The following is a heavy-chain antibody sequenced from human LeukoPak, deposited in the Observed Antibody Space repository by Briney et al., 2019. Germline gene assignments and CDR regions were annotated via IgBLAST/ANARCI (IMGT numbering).Heavy chain of an antibody. V-gene: IGHV4-39*01. CDR1: GGSISSSSYY. J-gene: IGHJ4*02. D-gene: IGHD6-19*01. CDR2: IYYSGST. Sequence: SETLSLTCTVSGGSISSSSYYWGWIRQPPGKGLEWIGSIYYSGSTYYNPSPKSRVTISVDTSKNQFSLKLSSVTAADTAVYYCARQGVAVAGTGFDYWGQGTLVTVSS. CDR3: ARQGVAVAGTGFDY.